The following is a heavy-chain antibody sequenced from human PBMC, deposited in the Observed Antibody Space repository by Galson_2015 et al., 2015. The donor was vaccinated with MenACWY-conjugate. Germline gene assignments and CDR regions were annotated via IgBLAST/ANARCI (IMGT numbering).Heavy chain of an antibody. CDR2: VIPVFETT. CDR1: GGTFSSYV. V-gene: IGHV1-69*01. Sequence: CKASGGTFSSYVITWVRQAPGQGLEWMGGVIPVFETTTYAPKFQGRVSITADESTSMAYMEMRSLRADDTAMYYCVRGSLSIVTTDHHYYMDVWGTGTTVTVSS. D-gene: IGHD2-21*01. J-gene: IGHJ6*03. CDR3: VRGSLSIVTTDHHYYMDV.